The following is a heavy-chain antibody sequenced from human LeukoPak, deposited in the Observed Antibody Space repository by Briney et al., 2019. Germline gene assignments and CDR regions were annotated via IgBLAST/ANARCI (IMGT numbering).Heavy chain of an antibody. V-gene: IGHV4-38-2*02. Sequence: SETLSLTCTVSGYSISSGYYWGWIRQPPGKGLEWIGSIYHSGSTYYNPSLKSPVTISADTSTNQFSLKLSSVTAADTAVYYCARAGHSSSWYGGDYWGQGTLVTVSS. D-gene: IGHD6-13*01. CDR1: GYSISSGYY. CDR2: IYHSGST. CDR3: ARAGHSSSWYGGDY. J-gene: IGHJ4*02.